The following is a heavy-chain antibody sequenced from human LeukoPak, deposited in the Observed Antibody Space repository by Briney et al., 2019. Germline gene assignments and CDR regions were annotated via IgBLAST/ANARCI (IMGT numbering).Heavy chain of an antibody. V-gene: IGHV4-4*07. J-gene: IGHJ5*02. Sequence: SETLSLTCTVSGGSISSYYWSWIRQPAGKGLEWIGRIDTSGNTNYNPSLKSRVTISVDTSKNQFSLKLSSVTAADTAVYYCARETMVRFDPWGQGTLVTVSS. CDR1: GGSISSYY. CDR2: IDTSGNT. D-gene: IGHD3-10*01. CDR3: ARETMVRFDP.